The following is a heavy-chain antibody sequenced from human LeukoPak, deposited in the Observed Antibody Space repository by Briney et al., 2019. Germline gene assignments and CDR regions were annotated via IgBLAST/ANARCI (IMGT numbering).Heavy chain of an antibody. D-gene: IGHD3-3*01. J-gene: IGHJ6*02. CDR1: GFTFSSYG. CDR3: AKDELRSLEWLSRMDV. Sequence: PGRSLRLSCAASGFTFSSYGMHWVRQAPGKGLEWVAVISYDGSNKYYADSVKGRFTISRDNSKNTLYLQMNSLRAEDTAVYYCAKDELRSLEWLSRMDVWGQGTTVTVSS. CDR2: ISYDGSNK. V-gene: IGHV3-30*18.